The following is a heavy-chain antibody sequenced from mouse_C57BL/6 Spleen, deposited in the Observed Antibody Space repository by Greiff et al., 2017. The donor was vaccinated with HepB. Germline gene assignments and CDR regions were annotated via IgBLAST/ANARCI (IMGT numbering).Heavy chain of an antibody. D-gene: IGHD1-1*01. J-gene: IGHJ3*01. CDR3: AREDGYGSSSAWFAY. V-gene: IGHV1-39*01. CDR1: GYSFTDYN. Sequence: VQLQQSGPELVKLGASVKISCKASGYSFTDYNMNWVKQSNGKSLEWIGVINPNYGTTSYNQKFKGKATLTVDQSSSTAYMQLNSLTSEDSAVYYCAREDGYGSSSAWFAYWGQGTLVTVSA. CDR2: INPNYGTT.